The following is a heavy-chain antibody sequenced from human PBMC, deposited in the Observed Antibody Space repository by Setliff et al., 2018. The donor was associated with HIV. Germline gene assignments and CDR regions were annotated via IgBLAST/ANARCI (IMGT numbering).Heavy chain of an antibody. D-gene: IGHD1-1*01. CDR3: AREGGRTGIDY. CDR1: GFTFDSYS. V-gene: IGHV3-48*04. CDR2: ISSSGTIK. Sequence: GGSLRLSCATSGFTFDSYSIIWVRQAPGKGLEWISYISSSGTIKKYASSVRGRFTVSRDNAKKSLYLQMNSLRADDTAVYYCAREGGRTGIDYWGQGTLVTVSS. J-gene: IGHJ4*02.